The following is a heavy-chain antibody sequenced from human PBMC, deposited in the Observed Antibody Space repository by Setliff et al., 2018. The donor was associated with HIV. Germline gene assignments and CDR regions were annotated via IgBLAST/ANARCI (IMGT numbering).Heavy chain of an antibody. Sequence: SETLSLTCSVSGVSMNSHYWSWIRQSPGRGLEWIGYIYYSVSTKYNPSLESRVSMSIDTSKNQFSLKMSPVTAADTAVYYCARGVVDYDFWSGSGDYDYMDVWGKGTTVTVSS. V-gene: IGHV4-59*11. CDR2: IYYSVST. CDR1: GVSMNSHY. D-gene: IGHD3-3*01. J-gene: IGHJ6*03. CDR3: ARGVVDYDFWSGSGDYDYMDV.